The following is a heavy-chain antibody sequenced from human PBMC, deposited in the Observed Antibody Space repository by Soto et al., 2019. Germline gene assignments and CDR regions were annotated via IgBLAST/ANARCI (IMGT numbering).Heavy chain of an antibody. V-gene: IGHV3-48*02. D-gene: IGHD6-13*01. Sequence: GGSLRLSCAASGFTFSSYSMNWVRQAPGKGLEWVSYISSSSTIYYADSVKGRFTISRDNAKNSLYLQMNSLRDEDTAVYYCVRPRYSSSWGFVGYYGMDVWGQGTTVTVSS. J-gene: IGHJ6*02. CDR1: GFTFSSYS. CDR3: VRPRYSSSWGFVGYYGMDV. CDR2: ISSSSTI.